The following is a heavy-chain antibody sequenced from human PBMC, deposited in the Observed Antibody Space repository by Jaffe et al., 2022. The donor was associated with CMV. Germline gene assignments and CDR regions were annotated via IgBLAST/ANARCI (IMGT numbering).Heavy chain of an antibody. CDR3: AKDLVTMIVVYYAFDI. CDR2: ISGSGGST. V-gene: IGHV3-23*04. D-gene: IGHD3-22*01. Sequence: EVQLVESGGGLVQPGGSLRLSCAASGFTFSSYAMSWVRQAPGKGLEWVSAISGSGGSTYYADSVKGRFTISRDNSKNTLYLQMNSLRAEDTAVYYCAKDLVTMIVVYYAFDIWGQGTMVTVSS. CDR1: GFTFSSYA. J-gene: IGHJ3*02.